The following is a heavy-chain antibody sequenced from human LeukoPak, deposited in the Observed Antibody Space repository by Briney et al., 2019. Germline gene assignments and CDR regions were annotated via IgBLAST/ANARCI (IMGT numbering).Heavy chain of an antibody. CDR3: ARGFGELLLAERDKPDY. Sequence: GASVKVSCKASGYTFTTYTIHWVRQAPGQRLEWMGWINPNSGGTNYAQKFQGRVTMTRDTSISTAYMELSRLRSDDTAVYYCARGFGELLLAERDKPDYWGQGTLVTVSS. CDR1: GYTFTTYT. J-gene: IGHJ4*02. CDR2: INPNSGGT. D-gene: IGHD3-10*01. V-gene: IGHV1-2*02.